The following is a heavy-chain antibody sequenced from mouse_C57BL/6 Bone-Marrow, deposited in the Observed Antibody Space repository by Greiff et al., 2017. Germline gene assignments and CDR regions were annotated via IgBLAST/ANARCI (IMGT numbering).Heavy chain of an antibody. V-gene: IGHV14-4*01. J-gene: IGHJ4*01. CDR1: GFNIKDDY. D-gene: IGHD2-5*01. CDR3: TIYSNYDAMDY. CDR2: IDPENGDT. Sequence: VQLKQSGAELVRPGASVKLSCTASGFNIKDDYMHWVKQRPEQGLEWIGWIDPENGDTEYASKFQGKATITADTSSNTAYLQLSSLTSEDTAVYYCTIYSNYDAMDYWGQGTSVTVSS.